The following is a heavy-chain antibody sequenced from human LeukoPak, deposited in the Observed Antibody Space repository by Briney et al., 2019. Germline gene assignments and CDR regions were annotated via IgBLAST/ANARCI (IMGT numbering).Heavy chain of an antibody. J-gene: IGHJ4*02. CDR3: AKRDSSGSIYFAY. CDR2: FGRSGAGT. D-gene: IGHD6-19*01. CDR1: GFTFAGCA. Sequence: SGGSLRLSCAASGFTFAGCAMSWVRQAPGKGLEWVSTFGRSGAGTFYADSVKGRFTISRDNSKNTLYLQMNSLRAEDTAVYYCAKRDSSGSIYFAYWGQGALVTVSS. V-gene: IGHV3-23*01.